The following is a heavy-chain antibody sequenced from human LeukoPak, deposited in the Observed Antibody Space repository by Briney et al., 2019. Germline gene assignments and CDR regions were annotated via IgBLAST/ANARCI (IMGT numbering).Heavy chain of an antibody. CDR3: ARHLSPGYCSGGSCSQFDY. J-gene: IGHJ4*02. Sequence: SETLSLTCAVYGGSFSGYYWSWIRQPPGKGLEWIGEINHSGSTNYNPSLKSRVTISVDTSKNQFFLKLSSVTAADTAVYYCARHLSPGYCSGGSCSQFDYWGQGTLVTVSS. CDR2: INHSGST. D-gene: IGHD2-15*01. CDR1: GGSFSGYY. V-gene: IGHV4-34*01.